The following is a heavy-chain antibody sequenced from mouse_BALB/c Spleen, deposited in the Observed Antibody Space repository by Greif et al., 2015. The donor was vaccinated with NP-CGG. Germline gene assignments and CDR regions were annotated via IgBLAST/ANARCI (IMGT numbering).Heavy chain of an antibody. Sequence: HVMQSGPVLVKPGASVKVSCKASGYAFTSYHMYWVKQSHGKRLEWIGYIDPYNGGTSDNQKGKGKATETGEKATSTDDMQRNSLTEEDSADDDCAREDGSSRGDDWGKGTTHT. CDR1: GYAFTSYH. D-gene: IGHD1-1*01. V-gene: IGHV1S135*01. CDR3: AREDGSSRGDD. J-gene: IGHJ2*01. CDR2: IDPYNGGT.